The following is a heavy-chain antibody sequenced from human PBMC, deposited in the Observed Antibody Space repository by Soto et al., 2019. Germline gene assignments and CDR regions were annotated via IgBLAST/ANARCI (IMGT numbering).Heavy chain of an antibody. Sequence: SDTLSLTCAVSGASISGSYYYWAWLRQSPGKGPEWIGSVFYTGFTSYNPSLESRVSVSVDTSKSQFSLKLSAVTAADTAVYYCATSQKGYNWNYFDHWGQGALVTVSS. D-gene: IGHD1-20*01. V-gene: IGHV4-39*01. CDR1: GASISGSYYY. J-gene: IGHJ4*02. CDR2: VFYTGFT. CDR3: ATSQKGYNWNYFDH.